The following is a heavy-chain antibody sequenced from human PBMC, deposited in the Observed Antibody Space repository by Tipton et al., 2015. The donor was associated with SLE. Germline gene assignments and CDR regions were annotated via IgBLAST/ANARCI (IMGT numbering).Heavy chain of an antibody. CDR1: GGPISSGGYS. CDR2: IYYSGST. D-gene: IGHD4-23*01. V-gene: IGHV4-61*08. CDR3: ARGLWKRWPPSHFYYYVDV. Sequence: TLSLTCAVSGGPISSGGYSWSWIRQPPGKGLEWIGYIYYSGSTNYNPSLKSRVTISVDTSKNRISLRLSSVTAADTAMYYCARGLWKRWPPSHFYYYVDVWGSGTTVTVS. J-gene: IGHJ6*03.